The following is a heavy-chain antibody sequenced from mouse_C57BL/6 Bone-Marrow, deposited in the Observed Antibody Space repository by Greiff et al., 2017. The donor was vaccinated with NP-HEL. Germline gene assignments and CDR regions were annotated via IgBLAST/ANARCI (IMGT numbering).Heavy chain of an antibody. CDR1: GYTFTSYW. D-gene: IGHD1-1*01. CDR2: IHPNSGST. V-gene: IGHV1-64*01. CDR3: ARSGYYGRARSWFAY. Sequence: QTGAELVKPGASVKLSCKASGYTFTSYWMHWVKQRPGQGLEWIGMIHPNSGSTNYNEKFKSKATLTVDKSSSTAYMQLSSLTSEDSAVYYCARSGYYGRARSWFAYWGQGTLVTVSA. J-gene: IGHJ3*01.